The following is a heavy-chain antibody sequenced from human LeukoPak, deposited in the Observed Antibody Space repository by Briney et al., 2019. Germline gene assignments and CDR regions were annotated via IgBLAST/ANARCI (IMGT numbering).Heavy chain of an antibody. CDR1: GFTFDDYG. CDR3: ARGPYSSNWYVDY. Sequence: PGGSLRLSCAASGFTFDDYGMSWVRQAPGKGLEWISYISRTGNSIYYADSVKGRFTISRDSAKNSLYLQMNSLRAEDTAVYYCARGPYSSNWYVDYWGQGTLVTVAS. D-gene: IGHD6-13*01. J-gene: IGHJ4*02. V-gene: IGHV3-48*03. CDR2: ISRTGNSI.